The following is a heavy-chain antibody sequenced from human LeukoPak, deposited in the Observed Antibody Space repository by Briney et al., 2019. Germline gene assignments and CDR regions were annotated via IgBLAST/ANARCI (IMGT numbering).Heavy chain of an antibody. V-gene: IGHV3-11*06. J-gene: IGHJ4*02. CDR3: VREQWYYFDY. D-gene: IGHD6-19*01. CDR2: ISTRSDDHT. Sequence: GRSLRLSCAVSGFNIGSYYIRWIRQAPGKGLEWISYISTRSDDHTKYADSVEGRFTISRDNAKNSVYLEMNNLGAEDTAVYYCVREQWYYFDYWGQGALVTVSS. CDR1: GFNIGSYY.